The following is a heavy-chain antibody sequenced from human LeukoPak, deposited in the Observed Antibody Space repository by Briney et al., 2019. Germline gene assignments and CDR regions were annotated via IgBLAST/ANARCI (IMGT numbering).Heavy chain of an antibody. CDR1: GFTFSSYE. V-gene: IGHV3-48*03. CDR3: ARDPTTVTTPYYYYGMDV. CDR2: ISSSGSTI. Sequence: GGSLRLSCAASGFTFSSYEMNWVRQAPEKGLEWVSYISSSGSTIYYADSVKGRFTISRDNAKNSLYLQMNSPRAEDTAVYYCARDPTTVTTPYYYYGMDVWGQGTTVTVSS. D-gene: IGHD4-17*01. J-gene: IGHJ6*02.